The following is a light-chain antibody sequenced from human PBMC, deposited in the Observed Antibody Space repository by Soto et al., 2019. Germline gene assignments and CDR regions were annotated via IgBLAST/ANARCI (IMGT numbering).Light chain of an antibody. V-gene: IGKV3-15*01. J-gene: IGKJ1*01. CDR3: QQYNDWPLT. CDR2: GAL. CDR1: QSVSSN. Sequence: MKNSPVTLSVKKGARATLSCRASQSVSSNVAWYQQKPGQAPSLLLYGALTRATGIPARFSATLYGTAANITLCSLQSEDGLLYYGQQYNDWPLTFGQGTNVDIK.